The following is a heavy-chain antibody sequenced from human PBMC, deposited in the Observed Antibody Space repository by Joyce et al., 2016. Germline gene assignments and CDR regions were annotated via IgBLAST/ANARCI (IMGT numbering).Heavy chain of an antibody. CDR3: ARDVGTWFGESYFYYGLDV. J-gene: IGHJ6*02. CDR2: FHTSGST. D-gene: IGHD3-10*01. Sequence: SWIRQSAGKGLEWIGRFHTSGSTNYNPSLKSRATISIDTSKSQFSLRLTSVTAADTAVYYCARDVGTWFGESYFYYGLDVWGQGTTVTVSS. V-gene: IGHV4-61*02.